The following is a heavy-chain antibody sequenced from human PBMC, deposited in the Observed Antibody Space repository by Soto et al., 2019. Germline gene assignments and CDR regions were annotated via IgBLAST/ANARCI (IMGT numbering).Heavy chain of an antibody. J-gene: IGHJ4*02. D-gene: IGHD2-2*01. Sequence: EAQLLESGGGLVQPGGSLRLSCAASGFTFSSYAMSWVRQAPGKGLEWVSAISGSGGSTYYADSVKGRFTISRDNSKNTLYLQMNSLRAEDTAVYYCAKDRGYCSSTSCYFWYFDYWGQGTLVTVSS. V-gene: IGHV3-23*01. CDR3: AKDRGYCSSTSCYFWYFDY. CDR1: GFTFSSYA. CDR2: ISGSGGST.